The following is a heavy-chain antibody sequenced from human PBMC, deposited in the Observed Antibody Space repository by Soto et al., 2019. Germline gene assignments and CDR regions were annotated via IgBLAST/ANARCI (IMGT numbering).Heavy chain of an antibody. CDR3: AKASKRDFWSGYYNSYYYYGMDV. J-gene: IGHJ6*02. CDR1: GFTFSSYA. Sequence: GGSLRLSCAASGFTFSSYAMSWVRQAPGQGLEWVSAISGSGGSTYYADSVKGRFTISRDNSKNTLYLQMNSLRAEDTAVYYCAKASKRDFWSGYYNSYYYYGMDVWGQGTTVTVSS. V-gene: IGHV3-23*01. D-gene: IGHD3-3*01. CDR2: ISGSGGST.